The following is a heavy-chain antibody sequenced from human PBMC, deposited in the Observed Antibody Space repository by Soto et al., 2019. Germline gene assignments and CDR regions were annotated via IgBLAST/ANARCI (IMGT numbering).Heavy chain of an antibody. CDR1: GGSFTSYS. CDR2: IIPIQGKA. D-gene: IGHD2-21*01. CDR3: AKSLLFVDHGYMDV. V-gene: IGHV1-69*02. J-gene: IGHJ6*03. Sequence: QVQLVQSGAELKKPGSSVKVSCEASGGSFTSYSFTWVRQAPGQGLEWMGRIIPIQGKANYALKFQDRVTITADRSTRTVYIELTRLRPEDTAVYFCAKSLLFVDHGYMDVLGKGTTVTVSS.